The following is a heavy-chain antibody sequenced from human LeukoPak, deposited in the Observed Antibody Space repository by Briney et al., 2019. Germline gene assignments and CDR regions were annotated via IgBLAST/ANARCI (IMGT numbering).Heavy chain of an antibody. V-gene: IGHV4-59*01. J-gene: IGHJ3*02. D-gene: IGHD2-15*01. CDR3: ARDSGGTVSGAFDI. CDR2: IYYSGST. Sequence: TASETLSLTCTVSGGSISSYYWSWIRQPPGKGLEWIGYIYYSGSTNYNPSLKSRVTILVDTSKNQFSLKLSSVTAADTAVYYCARDSGGTVSGAFDIWGQGTMVTVSS. CDR1: GGSISSYY.